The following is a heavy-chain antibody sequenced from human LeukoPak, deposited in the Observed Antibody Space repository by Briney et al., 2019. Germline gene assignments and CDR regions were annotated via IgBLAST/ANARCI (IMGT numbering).Heavy chain of an antibody. J-gene: IGHJ4*02. CDR2: IRYDGSNK. CDR3: AKDVTSGSYYADFDY. V-gene: IGHV3-30*02. CDR1: GFTFSRYG. Sequence: GGSLRLSCAASGFTFSRYGMHWVRQAPGKGLEWVAFIRYDGSNKYYADSVKGRFTISRDNSKNTLYLQMNSLRAEDTAVYYCAKDVTSGSYYADFDYWGQGTLVTVSS. D-gene: IGHD1-26*01.